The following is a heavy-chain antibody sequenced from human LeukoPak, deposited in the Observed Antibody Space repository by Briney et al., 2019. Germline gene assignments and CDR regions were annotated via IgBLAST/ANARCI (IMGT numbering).Heavy chain of an antibody. V-gene: IGHV3-30*18. J-gene: IGHJ5*02. CDR1: GFTFSSYG. CDR2: ISYDGSNK. D-gene: IGHD5-12*01. Sequence: GGSLSLSCPSSGFTFSSYGMNWVRQAPGKGLEWVAVISYDGSNKYYADSVKGRFTISRDNSKNTLYLQMNSMRAEDTAVYYCAKDDSGYDFPNWFDRWGQGTLVTVSS. CDR3: AKDDSGYDFPNWFDR.